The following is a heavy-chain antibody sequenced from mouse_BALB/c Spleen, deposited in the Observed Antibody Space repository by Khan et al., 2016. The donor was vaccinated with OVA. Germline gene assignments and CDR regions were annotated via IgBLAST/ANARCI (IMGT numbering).Heavy chain of an antibody. CDR2: INTYIGEP. D-gene: IGHD2-1*01. CDR3: ARSNGNYWFAY. V-gene: IGHV9-3-1*01. Sequence: QIQLVQSGPELKKPGETVKISCRASGYTFTNYGVNWVKQAPGQGLKWMGWINTYIGEPTYADDFKGRFAFSLETSSSTAYFPINNLKHEDTATYFCARSNGNYWFAYWGQGTLVTVSA. J-gene: IGHJ3*01. CDR1: GYTFTNYG.